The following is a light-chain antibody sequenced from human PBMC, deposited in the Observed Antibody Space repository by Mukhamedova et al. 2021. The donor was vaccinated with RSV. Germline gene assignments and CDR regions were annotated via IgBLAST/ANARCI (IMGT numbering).Light chain of an antibody. CDR1: NY. Sequence: NYVSWYQQYPGEVPKLIIYEVSNRPSGVSNRFSGSKLGNTASLIISGLQPEDEASYFCSSYTNTYTLIFGGGTKLTVL. CDR3: SSYTNTYTLI. CDR2: EVS. J-gene: IGLJ2*01. V-gene: IGLV2-14*01.